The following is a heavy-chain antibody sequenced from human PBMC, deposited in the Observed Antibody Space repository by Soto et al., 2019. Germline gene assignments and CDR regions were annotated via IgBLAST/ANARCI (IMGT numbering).Heavy chain of an antibody. Sequence: ASVKVSCKASGYTFTSYGISWVRQAPGQGLEWMGWISAYNGNTNYAQKLQGRVTMTTDTSTSTAYMELRSLRSDDTAVYYCASSGYSSGWYDNNFDYWGQGTRVTVSS. CDR1: GYTFTSYG. V-gene: IGHV1-18*01. CDR2: ISAYNGNT. CDR3: ASSGYSSGWYDNNFDY. J-gene: IGHJ4*02. D-gene: IGHD6-19*01.